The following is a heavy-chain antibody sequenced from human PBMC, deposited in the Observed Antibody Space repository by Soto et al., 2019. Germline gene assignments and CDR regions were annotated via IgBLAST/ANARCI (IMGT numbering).Heavy chain of an antibody. V-gene: IGHV3-7*01. CDR3: ARSGPGLDY. D-gene: IGHD3-10*01. J-gene: IGHJ4*02. CDR2: IKPDGSEK. CDR1: GFTFGDYW. Sequence: EVQLVESGGGLVQPGGSLRLSCTASGFTFGDYWMSWVRQAPGKGLEWVANIKPDGSEKYYVDSVKGRFTISRDNARNSLYLQMNSLRAEDTAVFYCARSGPGLDYWGQGTLVTVSS.